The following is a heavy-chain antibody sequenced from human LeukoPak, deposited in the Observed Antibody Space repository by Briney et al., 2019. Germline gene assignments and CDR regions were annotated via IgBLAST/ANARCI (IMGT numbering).Heavy chain of an antibody. CDR3: ARRKLVAGRDHFDY. J-gene: IGHJ4*02. CDR2: IYYSGST. V-gene: IGHV4-59*08. Sequence: SETLSLTCTVSGGSISSYYWSWIRQPPGKGLEWIGYIYYSGSTNYNPSLKSRVTISVDTSKNQFSLKLSSVTAADTAVYYCARRKLVAGRDHFDYWGQGTLVTVSS. D-gene: IGHD6-19*01. CDR1: GGSISSYY.